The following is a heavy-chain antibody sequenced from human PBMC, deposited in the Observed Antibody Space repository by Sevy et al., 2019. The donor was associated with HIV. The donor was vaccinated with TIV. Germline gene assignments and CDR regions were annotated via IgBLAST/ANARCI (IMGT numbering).Heavy chain of an antibody. CDR3: VKDVGVGSTRRYADY. V-gene: IGHV3-33*06. D-gene: IGHD1-26*01. CDR2: IWYDGSNE. Sequence: GGSLRLSCAASGFSFRTYAMHWVRQAPGKGLEWVAGIWYDGSNENHADSVKGRFTISRDNSKNTLYLQMNSLRAEDTAEYYCVKDVGVGSTRRYADYWGQGTLVTVSS. CDR1: GFSFRTYA. J-gene: IGHJ4*02.